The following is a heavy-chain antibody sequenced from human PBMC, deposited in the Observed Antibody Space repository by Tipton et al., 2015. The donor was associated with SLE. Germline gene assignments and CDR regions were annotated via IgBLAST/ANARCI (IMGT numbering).Heavy chain of an antibody. V-gene: IGHV4-34*01. CDR2: INHSGST. D-gene: IGHD6-19*01. CDR3: ARLTLIAVAGQD. J-gene: IGHJ4*02. Sequence: LRLSCAASGFTFSSYAMSWVRQPPGKGLEWIGEINHSGSTNYNPSLKSRVTISVDTSKNQFSLKLSSVTAADTAVYYCARLTLIAVAGQDWGQGTLVTVSS. CDR1: GFTFSSYA.